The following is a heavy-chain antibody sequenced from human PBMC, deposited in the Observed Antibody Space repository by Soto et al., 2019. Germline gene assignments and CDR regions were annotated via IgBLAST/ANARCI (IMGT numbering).Heavy chain of an antibody. Sequence: GESLKISCKGSGYSFTSYWIGWVRQMPGKGLEWMGIIYPGDSDTRYSPSFQGQVTISADKSISTAYLQWSSLKASDTAMYYCARQSREDIVVVPAAIKTHYYYGMDVCGQGTTVTVSS. CDR1: GYSFTSYW. J-gene: IGHJ6*02. D-gene: IGHD2-2*02. V-gene: IGHV5-51*01. CDR3: ARQSREDIVVVPAAIKTHYYYGMDV. CDR2: IYPGDSDT.